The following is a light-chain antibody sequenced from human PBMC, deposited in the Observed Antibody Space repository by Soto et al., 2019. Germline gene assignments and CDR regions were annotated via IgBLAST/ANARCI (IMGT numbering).Light chain of an antibody. CDR1: SSNIGNHN. Sequence: QSVLTQPPSASATPGQRVTISCSGSSSNIGNHNTYWYQHVPGTAPTPIIHHNTLRPSCVPDRFTGSKSCTSASLAISGRQSDDDSDEYCAAWDDSLGAVVFGGGT. CDR2: HNT. CDR3: AAWDDSLGAVV. J-gene: IGLJ2*01. V-gene: IGLV1-47*02.